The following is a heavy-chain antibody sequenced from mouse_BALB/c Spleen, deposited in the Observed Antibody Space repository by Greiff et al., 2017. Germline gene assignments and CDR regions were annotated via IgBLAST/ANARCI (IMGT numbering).Heavy chain of an antibody. CDR2: ISDGGSYT. CDR1: GFTFRDYY. V-gene: IGHV5-4*02. CDR3: ARYFDY. Sequence: EVQGVESGGGLVKPGGSLKLSCAASGFTFRDYYMYWVRQTPEKRLEWVATISDGGSYTYYPDSVKGRFTISRDNAKNNLYLQMSSLKSEDTAMYYCARYFDYWGQGTTLTVSS. J-gene: IGHJ2*01.